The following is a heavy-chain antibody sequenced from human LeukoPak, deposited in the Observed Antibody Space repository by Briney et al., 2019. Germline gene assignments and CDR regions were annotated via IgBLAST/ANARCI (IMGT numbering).Heavy chain of an antibody. CDR3: AREWPDYYGSGSYYPLPPDY. V-gene: IGHV1-2*02. CDR2: INPNSGGT. J-gene: IGHJ4*02. Sequence: ASVKVSCEASGYTFTGYYMHWVRQAPGQGLEWMGWINPNSGGTNYAQKFQGRVTMTRDTSISTAYMELSRLRSDDTAVYYCAREWPDYYGSGSYYPLPPDYWGQGTLVTVSS. D-gene: IGHD3-10*01. CDR1: GYTFTGYY.